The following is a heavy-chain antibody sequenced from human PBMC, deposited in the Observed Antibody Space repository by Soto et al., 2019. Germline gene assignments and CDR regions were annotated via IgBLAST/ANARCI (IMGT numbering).Heavy chain of an antibody. CDR2: IYYSGST. Sequence: SETLSLTCTVSGGSISSSSYYWGWIRQPPGKGLEWIGSIYYSGSTYFNPSLKSRVTISVDTSKNQFSLKLSSVTAADTAVYYCARLRVAGTRWFDPWGQGTLVTVSS. V-gene: IGHV4-39*01. J-gene: IGHJ5*02. CDR3: ARLRVAGTRWFDP. D-gene: IGHD6-19*01. CDR1: GGSISSSSYY.